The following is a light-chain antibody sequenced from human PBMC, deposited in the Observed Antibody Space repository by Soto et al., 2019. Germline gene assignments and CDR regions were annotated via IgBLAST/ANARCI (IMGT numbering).Light chain of an antibody. J-gene: IGLJ2*01. CDR2: EVN. CDR3: ASHAARGI. CDR1: SSDIGGYNF. Sequence: QSALTQPPSASGCPGQSVTISCTGTSSDIGGYNFVSWYQQHPGKAPKLIIYEVNKRPSGVPDRFSGSKSGNTASLTVSGLQAEDEADYFCASHAARGIFGGGTKVTVL. V-gene: IGLV2-8*01.